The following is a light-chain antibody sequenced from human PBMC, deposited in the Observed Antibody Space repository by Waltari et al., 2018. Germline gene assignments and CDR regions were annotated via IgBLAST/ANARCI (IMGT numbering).Light chain of an antibody. CDR1: QTVRTTY. J-gene: IGKJ4*01. CDR2: GAS. V-gene: IGKV3-20*01. Sequence: EIVLTQSPGTLSLSPGERATLSCRASQTVRTTYLAWYQQKPGQAPTLLSYGASSRATGIPDRFSGSGSGTDFSLTISSLEPEDFAVYYCQQYDISPRTFGGGTKVEIK. CDR3: QQYDISPRT.